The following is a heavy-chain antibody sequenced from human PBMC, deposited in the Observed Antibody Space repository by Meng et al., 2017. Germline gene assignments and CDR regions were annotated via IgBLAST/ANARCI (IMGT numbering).Heavy chain of an antibody. CDR2: INAGNGNT. CDR1: GYPFTSYA. D-gene: IGHD6-19*01. J-gene: IGHJ4*02. CDR3: HSGWYQAGDDY. Sequence: QVQVVQSGAEVKETGAPVKVSCKASGYPFTSYAMHWVRQAPGQRLEWMGWINAGNGNTKYSQKFEGRVTITRDTSASIAYMELSSLRYEDTAVYYCHSGWYQAGDDYWGQGTLVTVSS. V-gene: IGHV1-3*01.